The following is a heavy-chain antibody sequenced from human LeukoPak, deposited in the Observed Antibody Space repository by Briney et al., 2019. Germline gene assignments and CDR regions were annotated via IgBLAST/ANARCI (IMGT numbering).Heavy chain of an antibody. CDR2: INHNGST. V-gene: IGHV4-34*01. CDR3: ARTAGRYSYGRIDY. Sequence: SETLSLTCAVYGGAFSGYYWSWIRQPPGKGLEWIGEINHNGSTNYNPSLKSRVTISVDTSKNQFSLKLSSVTAADTAVYCCARTAGRYSYGRIDYWGQGTLVTVSS. D-gene: IGHD5-18*01. CDR1: GGAFSGYY. J-gene: IGHJ4*02.